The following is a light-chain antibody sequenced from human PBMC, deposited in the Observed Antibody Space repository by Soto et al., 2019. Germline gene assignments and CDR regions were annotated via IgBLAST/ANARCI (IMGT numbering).Light chain of an antibody. CDR2: GDD. V-gene: IGLV1-40*01. Sequence: QSVLTQPPSVSGAPGQKVTISCTGSTSNIGAGYDVHWYQQLPGAAPKLLIFGDDNRPPGVPDRLSGYKSGTSAPLALAGVLDEDEAVYYGQAYARSLDGHVVFRGGTTLTLL. CDR1: TSNIGAGYD. J-gene: IGLJ2*01. CDR3: QAYARSLDGHVV.